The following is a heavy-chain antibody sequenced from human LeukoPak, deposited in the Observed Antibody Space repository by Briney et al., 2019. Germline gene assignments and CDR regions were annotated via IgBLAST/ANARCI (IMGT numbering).Heavy chain of an antibody. CDR3: ARVLVASSGYPSHFDY. Sequence: PSETLSLTCAVSGYSISSGYYWGWIRQPPGKGLEWIGSIYYSGNTYYNPSLKSRVTISVDTSMKQFSLKLSSVTAADTAVYYCARVLVASSGYPSHFDYWGQGALVTVSS. CDR1: GYSISSGYY. J-gene: IGHJ4*02. V-gene: IGHV4-38-2*01. D-gene: IGHD3-22*01. CDR2: IYYSGNT.